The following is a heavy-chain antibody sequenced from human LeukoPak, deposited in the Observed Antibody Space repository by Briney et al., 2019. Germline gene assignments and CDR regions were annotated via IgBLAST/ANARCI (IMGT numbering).Heavy chain of an antibody. J-gene: IGHJ6*03. Sequence: ASVKVSCKASGYTFTSYDINWVRQATGQGLEWMGWMNPNSGNTGYAQKFQGGVTMTRNTSISTAYMELGSLRSEDTAVYYCAREGSTSCPGNGGSCENYYYYMDVWGKGTTVTVSS. CDR3: AREGSTSCPGNGGSCENYYYYMDV. CDR2: MNPNSGNT. CDR1: GYTFTSYD. D-gene: IGHD2-2*01. V-gene: IGHV1-8*01.